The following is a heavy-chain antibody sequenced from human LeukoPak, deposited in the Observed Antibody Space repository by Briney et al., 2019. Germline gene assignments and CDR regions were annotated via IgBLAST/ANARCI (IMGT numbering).Heavy chain of an antibody. CDR2: ITSRSSSI. V-gene: IGHV3-48*01. Sequence: GGSLRLSCAASGFTFSNYNMNWVRQAPGKGLEWVSYITSRSSSIYYADSVKGRFTISRENSKNTLYLQMNSLRGEDTAVYYCAKGRVWFGELLFTMDVWGQGTTVTVSS. CDR3: AKGRVWFGELLFTMDV. J-gene: IGHJ6*02. D-gene: IGHD3-10*01. CDR1: GFTFSNYN.